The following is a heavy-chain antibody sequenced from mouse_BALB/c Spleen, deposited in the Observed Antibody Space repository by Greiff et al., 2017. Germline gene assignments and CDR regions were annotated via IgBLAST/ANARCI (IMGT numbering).Heavy chain of an antibody. CDR3: ATDGYPLFDY. D-gene: IGHD2-3*01. CDR1: GFNIKDTS. V-gene: IGHV14-3*02. CDR2: IDPANGNT. Sequence: VQLQQSGAELVKPGASVKLSCTASGFNIKDTSMHWVKQRPEQGLEWIGRIDPANGNTKYDPKFQGKATITADTSSNTAYLQLSSLTSEDTAVYYCATDGYPLFDYWGQGTTLTVSS. J-gene: IGHJ2*01.